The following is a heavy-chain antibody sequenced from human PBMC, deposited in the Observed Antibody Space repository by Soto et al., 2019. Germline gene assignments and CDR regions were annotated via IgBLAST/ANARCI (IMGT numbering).Heavy chain of an antibody. CDR3: AKFFVATGGSGGWPWHFDS. V-gene: IGHV3-23*01. CDR2: ISGSGETT. J-gene: IGHJ4*02. Sequence: EVQLLESGESLAQPGGSLTLSCAASGFIFSSYAMSWVRQTPGKGLEWVSAISGSGETTYYADSVKGRFIIARDNSKNTVYLHMNRLRAEDAAIYYFAKFFVATGGSGGWPWHFDSWVQGALVNVSS. D-gene: IGHD6-25*01. CDR1: GFIFSSYA.